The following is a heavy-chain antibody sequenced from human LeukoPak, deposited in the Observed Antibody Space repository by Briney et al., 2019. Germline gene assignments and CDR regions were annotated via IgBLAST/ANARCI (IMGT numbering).Heavy chain of an antibody. Sequence: SQTLSLTCAVSGDSITSSSCNWSWLRQPPGKGLEWIGYISQSGNSYFTPSLNSPATISVDKSKNSFSLNLNFVTAADTAVYYCARDQVDYTSPDHFDSWGKGILVIVSS. V-gene: IGHV4-30-2*01. D-gene: IGHD2-2*01. CDR1: GDSITSSSCN. CDR2: ISQSGNS. CDR3: ARDQVDYTSPDHFDS. J-gene: IGHJ4*02.